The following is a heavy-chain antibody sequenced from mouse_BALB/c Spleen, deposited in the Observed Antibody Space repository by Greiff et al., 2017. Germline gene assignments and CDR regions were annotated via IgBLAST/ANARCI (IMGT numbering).Heavy chain of an antibody. Sequence: VQLQQSGTALARPGASVKMSCTATGYTFTSDWMHWVKQRPGQGLDWFGAIYPGNSDTSDNQKFKGKAKLTAVTSTSTAYMELSSMTNEDSAVYYYTRHCNSWYFDVWGAGTTVTVSS. CDR2: IYPGNSDT. D-gene: IGHD6-1*01. J-gene: IGHJ1*01. CDR1: GYTFTSDW. V-gene: IGHV1-5*01. CDR3: TRHCNSWYFDV.